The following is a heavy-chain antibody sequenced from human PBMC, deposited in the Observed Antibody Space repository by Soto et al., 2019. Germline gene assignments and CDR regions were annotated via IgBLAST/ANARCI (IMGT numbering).Heavy chain of an antibody. V-gene: IGHV1-18*01. D-gene: IGHD3-22*01. CDR1: GYTFTSYG. Sequence: GASVKVSCKASGYTFTSYGISWVRQAPGQGLEWMGWISAYNGNTNYAQKLQGRVTMTTDTSTSTAYMELRSLRSDDTAVYYCAGEKLYYYDSSGKGLDYWGQGTLVTVSS. J-gene: IGHJ4*02. CDR3: AGEKLYYYDSSGKGLDY. CDR2: ISAYNGNT.